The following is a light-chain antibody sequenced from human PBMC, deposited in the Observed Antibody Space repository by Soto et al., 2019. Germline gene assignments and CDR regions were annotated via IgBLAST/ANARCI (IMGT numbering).Light chain of an antibody. CDR2: HNT. Sequence: QPVLTQPPSASATPGQRVTISCSGSSSNIGNNNAYWYQHVPGTAPKLLIHHNTLRPSWVPDRFSGSKSGTSASLAISGLQSDDDSDYYCAAWDDSLGAVVFGGGTKLTVL. V-gene: IGLV1-47*02. J-gene: IGLJ2*01. CDR3: AAWDDSLGAVV. CDR1: SSNIGNNN.